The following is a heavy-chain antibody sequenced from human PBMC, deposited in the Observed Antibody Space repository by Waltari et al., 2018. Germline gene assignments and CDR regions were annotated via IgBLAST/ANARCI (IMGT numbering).Heavy chain of an antibody. CDR2: FRIGTRSNK. CDR1: GFSFSGYA. CDR3: ARERAWTGGFDF. J-gene: IGHJ4*03. Sequence: DVLLVESGGGLVKPGGSLRLSCVGSGFSFSGYAMNWVRQAPGQGVEWVASFRIGTRSNKYYADSGKGRVTISRDDGKDSVYLQMNSLRVEDTAIYFCARERAWTGGFDFWGHGTPVTVSS. D-gene: IGHD1-1*01. V-gene: IGHV3-21*01.